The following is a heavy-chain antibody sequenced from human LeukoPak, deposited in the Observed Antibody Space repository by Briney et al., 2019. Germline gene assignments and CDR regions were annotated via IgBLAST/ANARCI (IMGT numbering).Heavy chain of an antibody. CDR3: ARERVGATKDGSRAFDI. V-gene: IGHV4-39*07. Sequence: SETLSLTCTVSGGSISSSSYYWGWIRQPPGKGLEWIGEIYHSGSTNYNPSLKSRVTISVDKSKNQFSLKLSSVTAADTAVYYCARERVGATKDGSRAFDIWGQGTMVTVSS. J-gene: IGHJ3*02. CDR2: IYHSGST. CDR1: GGSISSSSYY. D-gene: IGHD1-26*01.